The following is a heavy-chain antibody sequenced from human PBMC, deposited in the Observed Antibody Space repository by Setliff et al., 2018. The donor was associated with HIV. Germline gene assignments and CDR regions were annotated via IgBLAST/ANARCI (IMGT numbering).Heavy chain of an antibody. J-gene: IGHJ4*02. V-gene: IGHV4-34*12. CDR1: GGSFSGYY. Sequence: PSETLSLTCAVYGGSFSGYYWTWIRQPPGRGLEWIGEIIHSGGTNYNRSLKSRVTISVDTSKNQFSLKLSSVTAADTAVYYCARLGRAIDRGGYSLRFDYWGQGTLVTVSS. CDR2: IIHSGGT. D-gene: IGHD3-22*01. CDR3: ARLGRAIDRGGYSLRFDY.